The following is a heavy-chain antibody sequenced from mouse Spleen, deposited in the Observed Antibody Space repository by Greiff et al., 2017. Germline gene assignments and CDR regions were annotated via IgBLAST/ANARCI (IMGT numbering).Heavy chain of an antibody. CDR2: IDPGSGGT. D-gene: IGHD1-1*02. V-gene: IGHV1-54*01. Sequence: QVQLQQSGAELVRPGTSVKVSCKASGYAFTNYLIEWVKQRPGQGLEWIGVIDPGSGGTNYNEKFKGKATLTADKSSSTAYMQLSSLTSEDSAVYFCAREVGDYAMDYWGQGTSVTVSS. J-gene: IGHJ4*01. CDR3: AREVGDYAMDY. CDR1: GYAFTNYL.